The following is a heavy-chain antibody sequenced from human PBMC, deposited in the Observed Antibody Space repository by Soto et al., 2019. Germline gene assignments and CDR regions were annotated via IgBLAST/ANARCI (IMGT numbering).Heavy chain of an antibody. D-gene: IGHD3-22*01. CDR1: GDSISSYS. J-gene: IGHJ4*02. V-gene: IGHV4-4*07. CDR2: VYRGTS. CDR3: ARESLKETITMTVVIDH. Sequence: SETLSLTCSVSGDSISSYSWSWIRQPAGKGLEWLGRVYRGTSNYNPSLKSRLIMSLDTSKNQFSLNLRSVTAADTAVYYCARESLKETITMTVVIDHWGQGTQVTVSA.